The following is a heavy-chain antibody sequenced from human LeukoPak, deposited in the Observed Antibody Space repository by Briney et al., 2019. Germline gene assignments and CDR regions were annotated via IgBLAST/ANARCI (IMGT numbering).Heavy chain of an antibody. J-gene: IGHJ4*02. CDR1: AFTFSSYS. CDR3: ARHDYGGNSGDY. D-gene: IGHD4-23*01. Sequence: TGGSLRLSCVASAFTFSSYSMNWVRQAPGKGLEWISYIGTSSSIIYYADSVKGRFTISRDNAKNSLYLQMNSLRDEDTAVYYCARHDYGGNSGDYWGQGTLVTVSS. V-gene: IGHV3-48*02. CDR2: IGTSSSII.